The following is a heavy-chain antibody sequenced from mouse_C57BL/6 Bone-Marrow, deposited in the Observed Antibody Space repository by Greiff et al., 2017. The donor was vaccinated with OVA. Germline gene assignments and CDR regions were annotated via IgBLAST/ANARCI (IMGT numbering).Heavy chain of an antibody. CDR3: ARRVGRRGFAY. D-gene: IGHD4-1*01. CDR1: GYTFTSYD. J-gene: IGHJ3*01. Sequence: QVQLQQSGPELVKPGASVKLSCKASGYTFTSYDINWVKQRPGQGLEWIGWIYPRDGSTKYNEKFKGKATLTVDTSSSTAYMERHSLTSEDAAVYFCARRVGRRGFAYWGQGTLVTVSA. CDR2: IYPRDGST. V-gene: IGHV1-85*01.